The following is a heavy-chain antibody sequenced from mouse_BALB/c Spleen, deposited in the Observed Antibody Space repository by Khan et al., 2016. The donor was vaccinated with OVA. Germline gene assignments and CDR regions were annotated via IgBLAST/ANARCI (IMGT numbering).Heavy chain of an antibody. V-gene: IGHV1S41*01. CDR1: GYTFTSYW. J-gene: IGHJ4*01. CDR3: ARSNYYGRSLYAWDY. Sequence: DLVKPGASVKLSCKASGYTFTSYWVNWIKQRPGQGLEWIGRIAPGSGSTSYTEMFKGKATLTVDTSSSTVSIQLRSLTFEHSAVYFGARSNYYGRSLYAWDYWGQGSSVTVAS. D-gene: IGHD1-1*01. CDR2: IAPGSGST.